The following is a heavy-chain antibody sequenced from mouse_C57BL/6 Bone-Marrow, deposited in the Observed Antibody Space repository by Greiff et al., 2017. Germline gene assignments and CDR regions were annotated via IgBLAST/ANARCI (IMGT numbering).Heavy chain of an antibody. J-gene: IGHJ3*01. D-gene: IGHD2-5*01. CDR3: TRDSNYGLFAY. V-gene: IGHV1-15*01. CDR1: GYTFTDYE. Sequence: VKLQQSGAELVRPGASVTLSCKASGYTFTDYEMHWVKQTPVHGLEWIGAIDPETGGTAYNQKFKGKAILTADKSSSTASMELRSLTSEDSAVYYCTRDSNYGLFAYWGQGTLVTVSA. CDR2: IDPETGGT.